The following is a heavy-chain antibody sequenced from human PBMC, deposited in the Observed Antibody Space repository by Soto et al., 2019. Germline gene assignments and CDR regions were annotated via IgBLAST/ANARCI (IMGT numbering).Heavy chain of an antibody. CDR1: GFTFSSYS. V-gene: IGHV3-48*01. CDR2: ISSSSSTI. Sequence: GGSLRLSCAASGFTFSSYSMNWVRQAPGKGLEWVSYISSSSSTIYYADSVKGRFTISRDNAKNSLYLQMNSLRAEDTAVYYCAREGMVRGVTYYYYMDVWGKGTTVTVSS. J-gene: IGHJ6*03. CDR3: AREGMVRGVTYYYYMDV. D-gene: IGHD3-10*01.